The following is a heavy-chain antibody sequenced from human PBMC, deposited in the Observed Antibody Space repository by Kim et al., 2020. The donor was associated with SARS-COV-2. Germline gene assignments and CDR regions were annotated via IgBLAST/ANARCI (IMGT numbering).Heavy chain of an antibody. Sequence: SETLSLTCTVSGYSISSGYYWGWIRQPPGKGLEWIGSIYHSGSTYYNPSLKSRVTISVDTSKNQFSLKLTSVTAADTAVYYCSRDRRTPLFLASYYLGM. J-gene: IGHJ6*01. V-gene: IGHV4-38-2*02. CDR2: IYHSGST. D-gene: IGHD5-12*01. CDR3: SRDRRTPLFLASYYLGM. CDR1: GYSISSGYY.